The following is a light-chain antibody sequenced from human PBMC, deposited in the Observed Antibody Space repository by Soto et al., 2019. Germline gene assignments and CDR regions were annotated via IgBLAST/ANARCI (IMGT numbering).Light chain of an antibody. CDR3: QVRDVWLT. J-gene: IGKJ1*01. Sequence: EIVLTQSPATLSLSPGERAALSCRASQSVSTSLPGYEHKPGQAPRVIIYDASKRAPGMPARLSGSRSGTDFTITISRLEPEDFAGYYCQVRDVWLTFGQGTKVEIK. CDR2: DAS. CDR1: QSVSTS. V-gene: IGKV3-11*01.